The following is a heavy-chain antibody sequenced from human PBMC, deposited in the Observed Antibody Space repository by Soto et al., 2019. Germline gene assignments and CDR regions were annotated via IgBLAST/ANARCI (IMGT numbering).Heavy chain of an antibody. Sequence: GASVKVSCKASGHTFTGYYMHWVRQAPGQGLEWMGWINPNSGGTNYAQKFQGRVTMTRDTSISTAYMELSRLRSDDTAVSYCARESGYSSGWYGYWGQGTLVTVSS. V-gene: IGHV1-2*02. CDR1: GHTFTGYY. D-gene: IGHD6-19*01. J-gene: IGHJ4*02. CDR2: INPNSGGT. CDR3: ARESGYSSGWYGY.